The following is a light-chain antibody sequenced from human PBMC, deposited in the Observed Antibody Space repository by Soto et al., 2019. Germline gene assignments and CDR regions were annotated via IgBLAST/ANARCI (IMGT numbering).Light chain of an antibody. V-gene: IGLV2-8*01. CDR3: SSYAGSTNPNFV. CDR1: SSDIGGYNY. CDR2: EVN. Sequence: QSVLTQPPSASGSPGQSGTIACTGASSDIGGYNYVSWYQQHPGKAPKLMIYEVNKRPSGVPDRFSGSKSGNTASPTVSGLQAEDEADYYCSSYAGSTNPNFVFGTGTKVTVL. J-gene: IGLJ1*01.